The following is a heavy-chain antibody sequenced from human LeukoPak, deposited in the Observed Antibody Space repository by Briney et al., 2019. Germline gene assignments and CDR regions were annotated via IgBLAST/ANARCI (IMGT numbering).Heavy chain of an antibody. CDR3: ARRGRSQYYYYGMDV. CDR1: GYTFTSYG. V-gene: IGHV1-18*01. CDR2: ISAYNGNT. J-gene: IGHJ6*02. Sequence: SVKVSCKASGYTFTSYGISWVRQAPGQGLEWMGWISAYNGNTNYAQKLQGRVTMTTDTSTSTAYMELRSLRSDDTAVYYCARRGRSQYYYYGMDVWGQGTTVTVSS.